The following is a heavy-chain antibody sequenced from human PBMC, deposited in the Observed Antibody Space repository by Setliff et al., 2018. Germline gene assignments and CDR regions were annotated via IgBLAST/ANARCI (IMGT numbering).Heavy chain of an antibody. V-gene: IGHV4-4*07. CDR3: VRVGREYGDSGGHDAFRN. Sequence: TLSLTCNVYGASVINYYWSWIRQSAGEGLEWLGRIYSDGRSSYNPSLKSRISMSLDASKNEIFLKMSSLTAADTARYYCVRVGREYGDSGGHDAFRNWGQGKMVTVSS. D-gene: IGHD4-17*01. CDR2: IYSDGRS. CDR1: GASVINYY. J-gene: IGHJ1*01.